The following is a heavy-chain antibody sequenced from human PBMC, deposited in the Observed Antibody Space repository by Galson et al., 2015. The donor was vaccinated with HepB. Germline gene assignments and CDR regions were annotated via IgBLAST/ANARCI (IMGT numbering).Heavy chain of an antibody. CDR1: GFSFRDYA. CDR2: IRSKPYGGTT. CDR3: ARAGDTAPPDY. J-gene: IGHJ4*02. Sequence: LRLSCATSGFSFRDYAMNWFRQAPGKGLEWVGFIRSKPYGGTTQYVASVKGRFTISRDDSKSIAYLQMDSLRVEDTAVYYCARAGDTAPPDYWGQGTLVTVSS. V-gene: IGHV3-49*03.